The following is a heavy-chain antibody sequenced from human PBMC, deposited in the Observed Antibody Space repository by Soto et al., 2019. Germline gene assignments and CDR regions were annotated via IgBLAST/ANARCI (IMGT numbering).Heavy chain of an antibody. CDR3: ARTKTYYYDSSGLYFDY. CDR1: GYTFTSYY. J-gene: IGHJ4*02. D-gene: IGHD3-22*01. V-gene: IGHV1-46*01. Sequence: GASVKVSCKASGYTFTSYYMHWVRQAPGQGLEWMGIINPSGGSTSYAQKFQGRVTMTRDTSTSTVYMELSSLRSEDTAVYYCARTKTYYYDSSGLYFDYWGQGTLVTVSS. CDR2: INPSGGST.